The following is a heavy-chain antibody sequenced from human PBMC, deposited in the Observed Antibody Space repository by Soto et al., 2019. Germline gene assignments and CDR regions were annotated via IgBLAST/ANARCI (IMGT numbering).Heavy chain of an antibody. J-gene: IGHJ4*02. V-gene: IGHV3-64*01. Sequence: GGSLRLSCAASGFTFSNYAMHWVRLAPGTGLEYVSAISSNGGSTYYANSVKGRFMISRDNSKNTLYLQLGSLRAEDMAVYYCARRGYIDYWGQGTLVTVAS. CDR1: GFTFSNYA. CDR2: ISSNGGST. CDR3: ARRGYIDY.